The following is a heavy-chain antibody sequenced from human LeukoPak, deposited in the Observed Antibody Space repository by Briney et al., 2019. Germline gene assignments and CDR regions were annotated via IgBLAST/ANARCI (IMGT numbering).Heavy chain of an antibody. J-gene: IGHJ4*02. CDR2: ISYDGSNK. Sequence: PGRSLRLSCAASGFTFSSYAMHWVRQAPGKGLEWVAVISYDGSNKYYADSVKGRFTISRDNSKNTLYLQMNSLRAEDTAVYYCAREEEAAVACTGCDYWGQGTLVTVSS. D-gene: IGHD6-19*01. CDR1: GFTFSSYA. CDR3: AREEEAAVACTGCDY. V-gene: IGHV3-30*04.